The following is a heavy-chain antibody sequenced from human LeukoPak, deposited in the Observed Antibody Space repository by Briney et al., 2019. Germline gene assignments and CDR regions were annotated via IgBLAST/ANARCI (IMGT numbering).Heavy chain of an antibody. CDR1: GFTVSSNY. CDR2: ISSSSSYI. D-gene: IGHD4-17*01. Sequence: GGSLRLSCAASGFTVSSNYMSWVRQAPGKGLEWVSSISSSSSYIYYADSVKGRFTISRDNAKNSLYLQMNSLRAEDTAVYFCARIDFGTGVSDYWGQGTLVTVSS. V-gene: IGHV3-21*01. J-gene: IGHJ4*02. CDR3: ARIDFGTGVSDY.